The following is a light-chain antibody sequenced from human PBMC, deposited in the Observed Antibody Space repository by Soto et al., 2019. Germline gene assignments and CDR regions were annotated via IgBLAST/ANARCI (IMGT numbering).Light chain of an antibody. CDR3: QKLNAYPPWT. V-gene: IGKV1-9*01. CDR1: QCSNSN. J-gene: IGKJ1*01. Sequence: DLQLTQSPSSLSASVGDRVTLTCRASQCSNSNLAWYQQKPGRAPKLLIFGASTLQSGVPSRFSGSGSGTDFTLTISSLQPEDFATYFCQKLNAYPPWTFGQRTKVDIK. CDR2: GAS.